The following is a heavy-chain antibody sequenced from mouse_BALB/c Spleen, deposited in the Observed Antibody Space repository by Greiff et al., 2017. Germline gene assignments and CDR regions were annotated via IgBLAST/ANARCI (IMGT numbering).Heavy chain of an antibody. D-gene: IGHD1-1*01. Sequence: EVQLQQSGAELVRPGALVKLSCKASGFNIKDYYMHWVKQRPEQGLEWIGWIDPENGNTIYDPKFQGKASITADTSSNTAYLQLSSLTSEDTAVYYCARDGSSPYYAMDYWGQGTSVTVSS. CDR2: IDPENGNT. CDR1: GFNIKDYY. V-gene: IGHV14-1*02. CDR3: ARDGSSPYYAMDY. J-gene: IGHJ4*01.